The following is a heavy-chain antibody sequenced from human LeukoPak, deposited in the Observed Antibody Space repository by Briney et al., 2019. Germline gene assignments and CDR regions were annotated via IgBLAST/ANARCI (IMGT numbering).Heavy chain of an antibody. V-gene: IGHV4-59*01. CDR2: IYYSGST. Sequence: SETLSLTCTVSGGSISSYYWSWIRQPPGKGLEWIGYIYYSGSTNYNPSLKSRVTISVDTSKNQFSPKLSSVTAADTAVYYCARGVAARLYYWGQGTLVTVSS. CDR3: ARGVAARLYY. J-gene: IGHJ4*02. D-gene: IGHD6-6*01. CDR1: GGSISSYY.